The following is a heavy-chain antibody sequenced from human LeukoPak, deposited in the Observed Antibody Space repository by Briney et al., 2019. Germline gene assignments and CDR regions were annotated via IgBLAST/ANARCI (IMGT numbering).Heavy chain of an antibody. V-gene: IGHV4-34*01. CDR1: GGSFSGYY. J-gene: IGHJ5*02. CDR2: INHSGST. Sequence: SETQSLTCAVYGGSFSGYYWSWIRQPPGKGLEWIGEINHSGSTNYNPSLKSRVTISVDTSKNQFSLKLSSVTAADTAVYYCASSYCSGGSCYSGGWFDPWGQGTLVTVSS. D-gene: IGHD2-15*01. CDR3: ASSYCSGGSCYSGGWFDP.